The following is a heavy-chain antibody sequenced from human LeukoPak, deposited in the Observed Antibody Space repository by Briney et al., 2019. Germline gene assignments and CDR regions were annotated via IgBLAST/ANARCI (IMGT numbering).Heavy chain of an antibody. CDR2: ISGSGGST. CDR3: ARDINPFAY. CDR1: GFTFRTYA. J-gene: IGHJ4*02. V-gene: IGHV3-23*01. Sequence: GGSLRLSCAASGFTFRTYAMNWVRQAPGKGLEWVSTISGSGGSTYYADSVKGRFTISRDNSKNTLYLQMNSLRAEDTALYFCARDINPFAYWGQGTLVTVSS.